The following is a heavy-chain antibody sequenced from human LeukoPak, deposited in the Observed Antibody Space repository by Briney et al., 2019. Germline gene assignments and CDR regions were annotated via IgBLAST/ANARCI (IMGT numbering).Heavy chain of an antibody. Sequence: GESLKISCKGSGYTFTNYWIAWVRQMPGKGLEPMGTIFPDDSHTTYSPSFQGQVTISADKSINTAYLQWSSLKASDTAIYYCARATTGTRTVDYWGQGTLVTVSS. CDR1: GYTFTNYW. CDR2: IFPDDSHT. J-gene: IGHJ4*02. D-gene: IGHD1-7*01. CDR3: ARATTGTRTVDY. V-gene: IGHV5-51*01.